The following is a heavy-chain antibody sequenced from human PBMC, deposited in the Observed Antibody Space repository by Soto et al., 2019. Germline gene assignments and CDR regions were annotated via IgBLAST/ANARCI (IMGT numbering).Heavy chain of an antibody. CDR1: GFTLSSYA. CDR3: AKDEDYYGSGSPKDY. V-gene: IGHV3-23*01. J-gene: IGHJ4*02. Sequence: EVQLLESGGGLVQPGGSLRLSCAASGFTLSSYAMSWVRQAPGKGLEWVSAISGSGGSTYYADSVKGRFTISRDNSKNTLDLQMNSLRAEDTAVYYCAKDEDYYGSGSPKDYWGQGTLVTVSS. CDR2: ISGSGGST. D-gene: IGHD3-10*01.